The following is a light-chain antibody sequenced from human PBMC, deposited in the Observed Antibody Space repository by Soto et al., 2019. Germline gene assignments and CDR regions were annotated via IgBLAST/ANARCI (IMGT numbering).Light chain of an antibody. CDR2: AAS. CDR1: QDIRDD. V-gene: IGKV1-6*01. CDR3: LHYYNYPQT. Sequence: AIQMTQSPCCLSASVGDRVTIACRSSQDIRDDLSWYQQRPGRAPKLLLFAASRLEGGVPSRFSGSYSGRDFTLTISGLQPDDFATYYCLHYYNYPQTFGQGTKVDIK. J-gene: IGKJ1*01.